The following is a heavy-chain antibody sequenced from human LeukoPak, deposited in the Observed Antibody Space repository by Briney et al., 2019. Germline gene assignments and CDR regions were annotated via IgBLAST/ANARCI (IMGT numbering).Heavy chain of an antibody. CDR2: ISSVITTV. CDR3: ARGTYYSDC. V-gene: IGHV3-48*02. J-gene: IGHJ4*02. Sequence: PGGSLRLSCAASGFTFSTYGMNWVRQAPGKGLEWVSYISSVITTVYYADSVKGRFTISRDNARNSLYLQMNSLRDEDTAVYYCARGTYYSDCWGQGTLVTVPS. CDR1: GFTFSTYG.